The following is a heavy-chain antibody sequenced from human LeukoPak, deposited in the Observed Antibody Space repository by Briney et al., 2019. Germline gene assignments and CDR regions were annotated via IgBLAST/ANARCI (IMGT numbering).Heavy chain of an antibody. J-gene: IGHJ4*02. CDR1: GGSISSYY. V-gene: IGHV4-59*01. CDR2: IYYSGST. D-gene: IGHD3-16*01. CDR3: ARRGPGGPFDY. Sequence: SETLSLTCTVSGGSISSYYWSWVRQPPGKGLEWIGYIYYSGSTNYNPSLKSRVTISVDTSKNQFSLKLSSVTAADTAMYYCARRGPGGPFDYWGQGTLVTVSS.